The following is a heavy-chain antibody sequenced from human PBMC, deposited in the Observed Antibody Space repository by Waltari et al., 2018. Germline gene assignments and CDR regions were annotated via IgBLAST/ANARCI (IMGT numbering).Heavy chain of an antibody. V-gene: IGHV3-23*01. Sequence: EVQLLESGGGMVQPGGSLRLSCAASGFTFSSYAMSWVRQAPGKGLEWVSAISGSGGSTYYAGSVKGRFTISRDNSKNTLYLQMNSLRAEDTAVYYCAKDLAVAGYSPSYYGMDVWGQGTTVTVSS. CDR2: ISGSGGST. CDR3: AKDLAVAGYSPSYYGMDV. CDR1: GFTFSSYA. J-gene: IGHJ6*02. D-gene: IGHD6-19*01.